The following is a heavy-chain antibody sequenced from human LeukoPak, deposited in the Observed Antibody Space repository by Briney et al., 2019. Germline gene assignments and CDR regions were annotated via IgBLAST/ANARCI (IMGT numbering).Heavy chain of an antibody. CDR1: GFTFSSYA. V-gene: IGHV3-23*01. Sequence: GGSLRLSCAASGFTFSSYAMSWVRQAPGKGLEWVSAISLIGGSTHYADSVKGRFTISRDNSVNTLYLQMNSLSAEDTAVYYCAKDRYCSSTTCSRYFDYWGQGTLVTVSS. D-gene: IGHD2-2*01. CDR2: ISLIGGST. J-gene: IGHJ4*02. CDR3: AKDRYCSSTTCSRYFDY.